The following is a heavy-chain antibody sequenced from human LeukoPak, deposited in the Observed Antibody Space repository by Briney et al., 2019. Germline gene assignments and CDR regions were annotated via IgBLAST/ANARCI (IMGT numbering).Heavy chain of an antibody. D-gene: IGHD1-20*01. CDR2: IYYSGST. CDR3: ARVWNNWNDATSDAFDI. J-gene: IGHJ3*02. Sequence: NSSETLSLTCTVSGGSVSSGSYYWSWIRQPPGKGLEWIGYIYYSGSTNYNPSLKSRVTISVDTSKNQFSLKLSSVTAADTAVYYCARVWNNWNDATSDAFDIWGPGTMVTVSS. CDR1: GGSVSSGSYY. V-gene: IGHV4-61*01.